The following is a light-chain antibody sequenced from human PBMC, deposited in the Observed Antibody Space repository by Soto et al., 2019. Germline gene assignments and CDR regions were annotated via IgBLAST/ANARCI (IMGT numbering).Light chain of an antibody. J-gene: IGKJ1*01. V-gene: IGKV3-20*01. CDR2: GAS. Sequence: EIVLTQSPGTLSLSPGERATLPCRASQSVSSNFLAWYQQKPGQAPWLLIYGASSRATGIPDRFSGSGSGTDFTLTISRLEPEDFAVYYCQQYGSSPRTFGQGTKVEIK. CDR1: QSVSSNF. CDR3: QQYGSSPRT.